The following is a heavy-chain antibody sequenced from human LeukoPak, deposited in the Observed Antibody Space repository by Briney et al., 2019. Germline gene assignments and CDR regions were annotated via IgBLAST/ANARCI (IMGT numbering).Heavy chain of an antibody. CDR2: IYPGDSET. V-gene: IGHV5-51*01. J-gene: IGHJ4*02. Sequence: GESLKISCKGSGYSFTSYWIAWVRQMPGRGLEWMGIIYPGDSETRYSPSFQGQVTISADKSISTAYLQWSSLKASDTAMYYCARQGGAYCSGGSCYPDYWGLGTLVPVSS. D-gene: IGHD2-15*01. CDR3: ARQGGAYCSGGSCYPDY. CDR1: GYSFTSYW.